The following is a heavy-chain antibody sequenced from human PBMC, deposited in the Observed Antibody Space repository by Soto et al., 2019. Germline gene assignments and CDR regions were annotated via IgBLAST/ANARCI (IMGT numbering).Heavy chain of an antibody. D-gene: IGHD6-13*01. J-gene: IGHJ6*02. CDR2: INSDGSST. Sequence: GGSLRLSCAASGFTFSSYWMHWVRQAPGKGLVWVSRINSDGSSTSYADSVKGRFTISRDNAKNTLYLQMNSLRAEDTAVYYCAREPPPAAAVHYYYYGMDVWGQGTTVTVSS. V-gene: IGHV3-74*01. CDR1: GFTFSSYW. CDR3: AREPPPAAAVHYYYYGMDV.